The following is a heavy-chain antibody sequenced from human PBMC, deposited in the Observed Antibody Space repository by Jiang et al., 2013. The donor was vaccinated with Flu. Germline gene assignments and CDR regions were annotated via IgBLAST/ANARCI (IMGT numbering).Heavy chain of an antibody. D-gene: IGHD2-15*01. CDR3: ARQVVAATHAGVDWFDP. CDR2: IYPGDSDT. CDR1: GYSFTSYW. J-gene: IGHJ5*02. V-gene: IGHV5-51*01. Sequence: GAEVKKPGESLKISCKGSGYSFTSYWIGWVRQMPGKGLEWMGIIYPGDSDTRYSPSFQGQVTISADKSISTAYLQWSSLKASDTAMYYCARQVVAATHAGVDWFDPWGQGTLVTVSS.